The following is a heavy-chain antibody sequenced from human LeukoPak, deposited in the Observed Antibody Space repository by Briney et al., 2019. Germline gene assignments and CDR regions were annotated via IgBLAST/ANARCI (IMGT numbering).Heavy chain of an antibody. Sequence: SETLSLTCTVSGGSVSSYYWSWIWQPPGKGLEWIGYIYNSENTKYNSSLMSRVTMSLDTSKNQVFLKLSSVTAADTAVYCARFHSGPSGWYVLWYFDLWGRGTLVTVSS. J-gene: IGHJ2*01. CDR1: GGSVSSYY. CDR2: IYNSENT. D-gene: IGHD6-19*01. CDR3: ARFHSGPSGWYVLWYFDL. V-gene: IGHV4-4*09.